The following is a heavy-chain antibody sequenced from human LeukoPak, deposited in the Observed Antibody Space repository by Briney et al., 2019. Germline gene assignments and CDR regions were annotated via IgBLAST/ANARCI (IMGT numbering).Heavy chain of an antibody. D-gene: IGHD3-22*01. J-gene: IGHJ4*02. CDR1: GGSISSGGYS. CDR3: ASQYYDLDY. CDR2: IYHSGST. Sequence: SETLSLTCAVSGGSISSGGYSWSWIRQPPGKGLEWIGYIYHSGSTYYNPSLKSRVTISVDRSKNQFSLKLSSVTAADTAAYYCASQYYDLDYWGQGTLVTVSS. V-gene: IGHV4-30-2*01.